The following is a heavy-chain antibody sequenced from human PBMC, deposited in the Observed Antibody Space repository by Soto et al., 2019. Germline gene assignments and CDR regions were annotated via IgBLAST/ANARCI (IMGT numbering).Heavy chain of an antibody. CDR3: ARGMTPPGAPAWYYFDS. CDR2: FSLSGTT. V-gene: IGHV4-4*07. D-gene: IGHD2-8*02. J-gene: IGHJ4*02. Sequence: SETLSLTCTVSGASITGTSYWSWIRQPAGKGLEWIGRFSLSGTTNYNPSLRSRVTMSAHVSKNQFSLRLTSVTAADTALYYCARGMTPPGAPAWYYFDSWGQGTLVTVSS. CDR1: GASITGTSY.